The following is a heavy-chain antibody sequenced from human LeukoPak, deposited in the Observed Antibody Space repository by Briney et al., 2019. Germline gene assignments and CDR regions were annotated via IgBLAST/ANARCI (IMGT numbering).Heavy chain of an antibody. Sequence: GASVKVSCEASGYTFTGYYMHWVRQAPGQGLEWMGWINPNSGGTNYAQKFQGRVTMTRDTSISTAYMELSRLRSDDTAVYYCARDLLGSGYYSPWFDPWGQGTLVTVSS. CDR3: ARDLLGSGYYSPWFDP. J-gene: IGHJ5*02. CDR1: GYTFTGYY. V-gene: IGHV1-2*02. D-gene: IGHD3-22*01. CDR2: INPNSGGT.